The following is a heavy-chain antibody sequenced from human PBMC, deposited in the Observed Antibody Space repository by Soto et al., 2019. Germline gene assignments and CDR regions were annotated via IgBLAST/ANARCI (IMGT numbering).Heavy chain of an antibody. D-gene: IGHD4-17*01. CDR3: ARGSAYSDYDLEY. J-gene: IGHJ4*02. Sequence: GGSLRLSCAASGFSFSRHAMSWVRQAPGKGLEWVSLISGSGTSPFYAASGKGRFTISRDNSENTLYLHMNSLRAEDTAVYYCARGSAYSDYDLEYWGQGTLVTVPQ. V-gene: IGHV3-23*01. CDR2: ISGSGTSP. CDR1: GFSFSRHA.